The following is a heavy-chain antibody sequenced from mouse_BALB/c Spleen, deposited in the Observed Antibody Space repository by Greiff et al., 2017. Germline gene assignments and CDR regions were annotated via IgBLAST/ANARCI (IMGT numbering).Heavy chain of an antibody. J-gene: IGHJ4*01. Sequence: QVQLKESGPGLVQPSQSLSITCTVSGFSLTSYGVHWVRQSPGKGLEWLGVIWSGGSTDYKAAFISRLSISKDNSKSQVFFKMNSLQADDTAIYYCARRDYDDAMDYWGQGTSVTVSS. D-gene: IGHD2-4*01. V-gene: IGHV2-4-1*01. CDR2: IWSGGST. CDR3: ARRDYDDAMDY. CDR1: GFSLTSYG.